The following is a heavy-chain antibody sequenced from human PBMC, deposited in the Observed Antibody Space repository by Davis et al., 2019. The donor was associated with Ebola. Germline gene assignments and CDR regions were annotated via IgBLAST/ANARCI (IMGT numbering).Heavy chain of an antibody. D-gene: IGHD1-26*01. CDR3: AKEAGSSGSTFESYFDF. Sequence: PGGSLRLSCTASGFVFSSYAFHWVRQAPGRGLEWVSTVGGGGNTFYADSVKGRFTISRDNADNTLYLQMNSLSTEDTAVYYCAKEAGSSGSTFESYFDFWGQGTLVTVSS. CDR1: GFVFSSYA. J-gene: IGHJ4*02. V-gene: IGHV3-23*01. CDR2: VGGGGNT.